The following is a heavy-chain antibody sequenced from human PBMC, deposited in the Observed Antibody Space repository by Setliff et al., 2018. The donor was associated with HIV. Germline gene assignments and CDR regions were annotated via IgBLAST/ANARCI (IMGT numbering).Heavy chain of an antibody. Sequence: SETLSLTCTVSGGSINSGVYYWSWIRQHPGEGLEWIGNIYYSSGSTYYNPSLRGRVIISVDTSKNMFSLSLSSVTAADTAIYYCARVAFDSSSWHFDYWGQGSLVTVSS. D-gene: IGHD6-13*01. CDR1: GGSINSGVYY. J-gene: IGHJ4*02. V-gene: IGHV4-31*03. CDR2: IYYSSGST. CDR3: ARVAFDSSSWHFDY.